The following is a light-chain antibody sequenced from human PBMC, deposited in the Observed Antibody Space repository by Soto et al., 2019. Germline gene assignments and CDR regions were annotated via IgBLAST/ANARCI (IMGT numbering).Light chain of an antibody. CDR2: GNS. J-gene: IGLJ3*02. CDR1: SSNIGAGYD. V-gene: IGLV1-40*01. CDR3: QSYDSSMGGSV. Sequence: QSVPTQPPSVSGAPGQRVTISCTGSSSNIGAGYDVHWYQQLPGTAPKLLIYGNSNRPSGVPDRFSGSKSGTSASLAITGLQAEDEADYYCQSYDSSMGGSVFGGGTKLTVL.